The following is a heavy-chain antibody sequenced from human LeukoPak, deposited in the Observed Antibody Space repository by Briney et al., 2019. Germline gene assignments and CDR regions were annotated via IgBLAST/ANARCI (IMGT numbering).Heavy chain of an antibody. CDR3: AITNDEDSGSYSFHDAFDI. CDR1: GGSISSSNW. D-gene: IGHD1-26*01. J-gene: IGHJ3*02. Sequence: MPSKTLSLTCAVSGGSISSSNWWSWVRQPPGKGLEWIGEIYHSGSTNYNPSLKSRVTISVDKSKNQFSLKLSSVTAADTAVYYCAITNDEDSGSYSFHDAFDIWGQGTMVTVSS. CDR2: IYHSGST. V-gene: IGHV4-4*02.